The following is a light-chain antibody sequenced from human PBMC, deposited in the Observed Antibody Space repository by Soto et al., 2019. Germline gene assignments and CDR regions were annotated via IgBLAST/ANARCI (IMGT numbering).Light chain of an antibody. V-gene: IGLV2-14*02. CDR1: SSDVGGYDL. CDR3: SSYTSSSVV. CDR2: EGS. J-gene: IGLJ2*01. Sequence: QSALTQPASVSGSPGQSITISCTGTSSDVGGYDLVSWYQQHPGKAPKLIIYEGSKRPSGISNRFSGSKSGNTASLIISGLQGDDEADYYCSSYTSSSVVFGGGTKLTVL.